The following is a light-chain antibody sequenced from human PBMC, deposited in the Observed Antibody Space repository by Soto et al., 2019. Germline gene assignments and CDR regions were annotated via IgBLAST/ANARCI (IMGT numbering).Light chain of an antibody. CDR3: QQYGSSPWT. CDR2: GAS. V-gene: IGKV3-20*01. Sequence: EIVLTQSPGTLSLSPGERATLSCRAGQSVSSYYLAWYQLKPGQAPRLLIYGASSRATGIPDRFSGSGSGTDFTLTISRLEPEDFTVYYCQQYGSSPWTFGQGTKVEIK. CDR1: QSVSSYY. J-gene: IGKJ1*01.